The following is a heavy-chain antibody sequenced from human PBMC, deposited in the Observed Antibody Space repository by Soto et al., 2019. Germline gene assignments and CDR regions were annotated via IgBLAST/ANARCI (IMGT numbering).Heavy chain of an antibody. CDR3: ARIGVRSYYYYGMDV. CDR2: ISAYNGNT. J-gene: IGHJ6*02. D-gene: IGHD3-10*01. Sequence: ASVKVSCKSSGYTFTSYGISCVRQAPGQGLEWMGWISAYNGNTNYAQKLQGRVTMTTDTSTSTAYMELRSLRSDDTAVYYCARIGVRSYYYYGMDVWGQGTTVTVSS. V-gene: IGHV1-18*01. CDR1: GYTFTSYG.